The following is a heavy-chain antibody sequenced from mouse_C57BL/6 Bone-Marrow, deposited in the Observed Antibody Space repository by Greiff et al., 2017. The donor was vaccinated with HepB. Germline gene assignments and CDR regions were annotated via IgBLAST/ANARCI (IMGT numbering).Heavy chain of an antibody. J-gene: IGHJ1*03. V-gene: IGHV3-6*01. D-gene: IGHD2-10*02. CDR2: ISYDGSN. CDR1: GYSITSGYY. CDR3: ARGTPRAYFDV. Sequence: EVQLQESGPGLVKPSQSLSLTCSVTGYSITSGYYWNWIRQFPGNKLEWMGYISYDGSNNYNPSLKNRISITRDTSKNQFFLKLNSVTTEDTATYYCARGTPRAYFDVWGTGTTVTVSS.